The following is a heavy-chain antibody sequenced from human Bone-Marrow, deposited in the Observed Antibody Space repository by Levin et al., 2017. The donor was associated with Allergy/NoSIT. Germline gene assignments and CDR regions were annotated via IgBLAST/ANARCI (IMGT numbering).Heavy chain of an antibody. Sequence: GGSLRLSCEASGFTFNNAWMSWVRQAPGKGLEWVGRIKSKTDGGTIDYAAPVKGRFTISRDDSKNTLYLQMNSLKTEDTAVYYCTPYYYGSGSPRGMDVWGQGTTVTVSS. CDR3: TPYYYGSGSPRGMDV. CDR1: GFTFNNAW. D-gene: IGHD3-10*01. V-gene: IGHV3-15*01. J-gene: IGHJ6*02. CDR2: IKSKTDGGTI.